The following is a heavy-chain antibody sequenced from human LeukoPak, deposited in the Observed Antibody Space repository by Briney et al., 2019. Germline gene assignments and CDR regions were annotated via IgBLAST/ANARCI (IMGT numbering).Heavy chain of an antibody. J-gene: IGHJ4*02. CDR1: GFTFDAYD. D-gene: IGHD6-19*01. Sequence: PGGTLRLSCAASGFTFDAYDMHWVRQGPGKSLEWVSDIRGDGGNTYYADSVKGRFTISRDNSENSLYLQINSLRTEDTALYYCAKTRSSDLHYWFDCWGQGTLVTVPS. CDR2: IRGDGGNT. V-gene: IGHV3-43*02. CDR3: AKTRSSDLHYWFDC.